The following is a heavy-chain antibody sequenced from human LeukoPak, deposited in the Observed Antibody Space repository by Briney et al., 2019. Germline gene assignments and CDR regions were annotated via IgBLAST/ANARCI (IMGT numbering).Heavy chain of an antibody. CDR1: GGSISCCDIY. CDR3: ARPRAAAAGTVFDY. J-gene: IGHJ4*02. Sequence: SETLSLTCTASGGSISCCDIYWGWIRPPPGQGLEWIGCIHYSGNTDYSPALMGHVTIAVDPSRNHVTLRLSSVTAADTSVYYCARPRAAAAGTVFDYWGQGTLVTVSS. D-gene: IGHD6-13*01. CDR2: IHYSGNT. V-gene: IGHV4-39*02.